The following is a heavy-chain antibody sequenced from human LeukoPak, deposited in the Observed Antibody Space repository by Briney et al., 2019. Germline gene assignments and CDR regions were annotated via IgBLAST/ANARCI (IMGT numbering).Heavy chain of an antibody. CDR1: GGSISTYY. CDR3: AGGGDSAGYYYPMFHY. Sequence: KPSETLSLTCTVSGGSISTYYWSWIRQPAGKGLEWIGRIYTTGSTNYNPSLKSRVTISVDTSKNQFSLKLSSVTAADTAVYYCAGGGDSAGYYYPMFHYWGQGTLVTVSS. CDR2: IYTTGST. D-gene: IGHD3-22*01. J-gene: IGHJ4*02. V-gene: IGHV4-4*07.